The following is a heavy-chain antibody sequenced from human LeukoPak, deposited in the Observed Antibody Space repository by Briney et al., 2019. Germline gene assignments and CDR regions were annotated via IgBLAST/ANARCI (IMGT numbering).Heavy chain of an antibody. Sequence: GASVRVSCKASGYTFTSYGITWVRQAPGQGLEWMGWISAYNGDIKYAQNLQGRVTMTTDTSTSTAHMELRSLRSDDTAVYYCARVGYDFWSGTHYYYYYMDIWGKGTTVTVSS. D-gene: IGHD3-3*01. CDR2: ISAYNGDI. J-gene: IGHJ6*03. V-gene: IGHV1-18*01. CDR1: GYTFTSYG. CDR3: ARVGYDFWSGTHYYYYYMDI.